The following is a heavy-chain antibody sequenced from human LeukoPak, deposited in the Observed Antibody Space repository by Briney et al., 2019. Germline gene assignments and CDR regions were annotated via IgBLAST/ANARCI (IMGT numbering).Heavy chain of an antibody. J-gene: IGHJ6*02. CDR2: INAGNGNT. CDR1: GYTFTSYA. V-gene: IGHV1-3*01. CDR3: VRKDCSGGSCYTAYRDYYGMDV. Sequence: GASVKVSCKASGYTFTSYAMHWVRQAPGQRLEWMGWINAGNGNTKYSQKFQGGVTITRDTSASTAYMELSSLRSEDTAVYYCVRKDCSGGSCYTAYRDYYGMDVWGQGTTVTVSS. D-gene: IGHD2-15*01.